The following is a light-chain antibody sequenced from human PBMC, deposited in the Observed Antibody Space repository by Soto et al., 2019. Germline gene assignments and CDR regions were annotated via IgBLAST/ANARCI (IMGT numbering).Light chain of an antibody. CDR3: QSYDSSLSAFVV. CDR2: GNS. Sequence: QSVLTQPPSVSGAPGQRVTISCTGSSSNIGAGYDVHWYQQLPGTAPKPLIYGNSNRPSGVPDRFSGSKSGTSASLAITGLQAEDEADYYCQSYDSSLSAFVVFGGGTKVTVL. CDR1: SSNIGAGYD. V-gene: IGLV1-40*01. J-gene: IGLJ2*01.